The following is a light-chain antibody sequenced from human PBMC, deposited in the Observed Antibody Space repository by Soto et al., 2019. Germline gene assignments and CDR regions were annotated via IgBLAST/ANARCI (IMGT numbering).Light chain of an antibody. V-gene: IGLV2-11*01. CDR2: DVS. CDR3: CPYAGSHTPLV. Sequence: QSALTQPRSVSGSPGQSVTISCTGTSSDVGGYNYVSWYQQHPGKAPKLMIYDVSKRPSGVPDRFSGSKSGNTASLTISGLQAGDGADYFCCPYAGSHTPLVFRGGTQLTVL. J-gene: IGLJ2*01. CDR1: SSDVGGYNY.